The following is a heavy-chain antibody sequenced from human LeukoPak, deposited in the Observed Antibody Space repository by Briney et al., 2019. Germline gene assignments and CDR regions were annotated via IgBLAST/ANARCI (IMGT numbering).Heavy chain of an antibody. V-gene: IGHV1-2*02. Sequence: ASVKVSCKASGYTFTGYYMHWVRQAPGQGLEWMGWINPNSGGTNYAQKFQGRVTMTRDTSISTPYMELSWLRSDDTAVYYCARALYTSRSYLATFSPTNFDYWGQGTLVTVSS. J-gene: IGHJ4*02. CDR2: INPNSGGT. CDR1: GYTFTGYY. D-gene: IGHD6-13*01. CDR3: ARALYTSRSYLATFSPTNFDY.